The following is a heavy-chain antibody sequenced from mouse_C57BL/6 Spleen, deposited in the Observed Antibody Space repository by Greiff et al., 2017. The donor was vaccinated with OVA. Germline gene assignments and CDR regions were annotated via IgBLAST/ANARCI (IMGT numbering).Heavy chain of an antibody. D-gene: IGHD2-1*01. V-gene: IGHV1-64*01. J-gene: IGHJ2*01. CDR2: IHPNSGST. CDR1: GYTFTSYW. CDR3: AREDYGNYLDY. Sequence: QVQLQQPGAELVKPGASVKLSCTASGYTFTSYWMHWVKQRPGQGLEWIGMIHPNSGSTNYNEKFKSKATLTVDKTSSTDYMQLSSLTSEDSAVYYCAREDYGNYLDYWGQGTTLTVSS.